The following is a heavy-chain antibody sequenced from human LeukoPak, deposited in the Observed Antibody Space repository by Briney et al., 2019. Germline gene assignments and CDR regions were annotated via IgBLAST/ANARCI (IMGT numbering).Heavy chain of an antibody. CDR3: ARERNYDFWSGYYTGAFDI. D-gene: IGHD3-3*01. J-gene: IGHJ3*02. V-gene: IGHV4-59*01. CDR2: IYYSGST. CDR1: GGSISSYY. Sequence: PSETLSLTCTVSGGSISSYYWSWIRQPPGKGLEWIGYIYYSGSTNYNPSLKSRVTISVDTSKNQSSLKLSSVTAADTAVYYCARERNYDFWSGYYTGAFDIWGQGTMVTVSS.